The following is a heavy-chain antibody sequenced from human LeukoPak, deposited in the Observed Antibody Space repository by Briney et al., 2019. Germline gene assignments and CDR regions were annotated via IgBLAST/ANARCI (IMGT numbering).Heavy chain of an antibody. Sequence: GGSLRLSCAASGXTLSRDDINWVRQAPGKGLESVSGIIYSGGGSTYYADSVKGRFTISTDNSKNTLYLQMNSLRAEDTAVYYCAKVTWSFSQLEPPRYLWGQGTLVTVSS. CDR1: GXTLSRDD. D-gene: IGHD1-1*01. V-gene: IGHV3-23*01. CDR2: IIYSGGGST. J-gene: IGHJ5*02. CDR3: AKVTWSFSQLEPPRYL.